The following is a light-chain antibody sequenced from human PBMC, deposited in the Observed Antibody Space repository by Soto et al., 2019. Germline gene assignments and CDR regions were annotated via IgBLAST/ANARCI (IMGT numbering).Light chain of an antibody. CDR1: QDISSY. CDR3: QQYNSYSRP. V-gene: IGKV1-5*01. J-gene: IGKJ1*01. Sequence: DIQMPQLPSTRPAPVAHRVTITCRASQDISSYLAWYQQKPGKAPKLLIYDASSLQSGVPSRFSGSGSGTEFTLTISSLQPDDFATYYCQQYNSYSRPFGQGTKVDIK. CDR2: DAS.